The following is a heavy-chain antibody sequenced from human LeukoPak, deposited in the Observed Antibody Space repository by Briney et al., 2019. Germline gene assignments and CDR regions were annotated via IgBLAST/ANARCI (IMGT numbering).Heavy chain of an antibody. D-gene: IGHD2-2*02. CDR1: GFTFSSYA. V-gene: IGHV3-30*04. J-gene: IGHJ3*02. CDR2: ISYDGSNK. CDR3: AREGVGRGVFGMLQYPGGAFDI. Sequence: GGSLRLSCAASGFTFSSYAMHWVRQAPGKGLEWVAVISYDGSNKYYADSVKGRFTISRDNSKNTLYLQMNSLRAEDTAVYYCAREGVGRGVFGMLQYPGGAFDIWGQGTMVTVSS.